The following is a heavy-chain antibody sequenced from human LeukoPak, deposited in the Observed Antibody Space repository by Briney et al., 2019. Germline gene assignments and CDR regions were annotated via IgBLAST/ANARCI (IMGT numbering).Heavy chain of an antibody. D-gene: IGHD5-18*01. V-gene: IGHV3-30*03. CDR3: ARSGRRGYSYGYRFKYYYDY. Sequence: PGGSLRLSCAASGFSFTTYWMSWVRQAPGKGLEWVAVISYDGTNKYYADSVKGRFTISRDNSKNTLYLQMNSLRAEDTAVYYCARSGRRGYSYGYRFKYYYDYWGQGTLVTVSS. J-gene: IGHJ4*02. CDR1: GFSFTTYW. CDR2: ISYDGTNK.